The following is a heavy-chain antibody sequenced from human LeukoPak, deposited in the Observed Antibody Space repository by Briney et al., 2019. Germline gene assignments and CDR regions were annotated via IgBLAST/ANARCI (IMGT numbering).Heavy chain of an antibody. CDR1: GFTFSNYW. D-gene: IGHD4-17*01. Sequence: GGSLRLSCAASGFTFSNYWMSWVRQAPGKGLEWVGNIQEDGSAQYYVDSVKGRFTISRDNAKNSLYLQMNSLRVDDTAVYYCARVAYGDRYWGQGTLVTVSS. J-gene: IGHJ4*02. CDR3: ARVAYGDRY. CDR2: IQEDGSAQ. V-gene: IGHV3-7*01.